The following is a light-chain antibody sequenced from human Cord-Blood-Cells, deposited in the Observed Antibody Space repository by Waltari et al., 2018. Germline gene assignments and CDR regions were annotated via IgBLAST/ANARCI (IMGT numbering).Light chain of an antibody. CDR1: SSNIGSNY. Sequence: QSVLTQPPSASGTPGQRVTISCSGSSSNIGSNYVYWYQQLPGTAPKRLIYVKNQRPSGVPDRFSGSKSGTSDSLAISGLRSEDEADYYCAAWDDSPSGWVFGGGTKLTVL. V-gene: IGLV1-47*01. J-gene: IGLJ3*02. CDR3: AAWDDSPSGWV. CDR2: VKN.